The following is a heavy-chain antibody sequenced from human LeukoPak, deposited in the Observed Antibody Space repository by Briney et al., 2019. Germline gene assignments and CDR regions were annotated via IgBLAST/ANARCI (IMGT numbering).Heavy chain of an antibody. Sequence: ASVKVSCKASGYTFTSYDINWVRQATGQGLEWMGWMNPNSGNTGYAQKFQGRVTMTRNTSISTAYMELSSLRSEDAAVYYCARVRRTMVRGVLSLDYWGQGTLVTVSS. CDR1: GYTFTSYD. V-gene: IGHV1-8*01. CDR3: ARVRRTMVRGVLSLDY. D-gene: IGHD3-10*01. CDR2: MNPNSGNT. J-gene: IGHJ4*02.